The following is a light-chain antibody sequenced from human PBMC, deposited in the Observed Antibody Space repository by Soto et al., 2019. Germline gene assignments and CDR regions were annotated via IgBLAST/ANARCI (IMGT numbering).Light chain of an antibody. CDR1: QSFSSY. CDR2: DAS. V-gene: IGKV3-11*01. CDR3: QQRSNWPT. J-gene: IGKJ4*01. Sequence: TVLSQSPATLSLAPGERATLSCSASQSFSSYLAWYQQKPGQAPRLLIYDASNRATGIPARFSGSGSGTDFTLTISILEPEDFAVYYCQQRSNWPTFGGGTKVDIK.